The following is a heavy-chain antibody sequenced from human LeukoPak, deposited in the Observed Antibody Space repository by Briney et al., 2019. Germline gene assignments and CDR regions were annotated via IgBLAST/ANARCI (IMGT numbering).Heavy chain of an antibody. D-gene: IGHD3-10*01. CDR1: GGSMSSYY. Sequence: PSETLSLTCSVSGGSMSSYYWSWVRQPPGKGLEWVAYIYHSGSTNYNPSLKNRVTISVDTSKNQFSLKLSSVTAADTAVYYCARRNYGGNSGRYWYFDLWGRGTLVTVSS. CDR2: IYHSGST. V-gene: IGHV4-59*01. CDR3: ARRNYGGNSGRYWYFDL. J-gene: IGHJ2*01.